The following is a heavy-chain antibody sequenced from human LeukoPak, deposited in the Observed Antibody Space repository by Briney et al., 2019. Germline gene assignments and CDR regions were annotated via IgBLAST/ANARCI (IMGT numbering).Heavy chain of an antibody. CDR2: ISAYNGNT. Sequence: ASENVSRQASGYTFPSYGMSLVRQAPGQGLEGMGWISAYNGNTNNAQKLQGRVTMTTDTSTSTTYMELRSLRSDDTAVYYRARRGVPAATNYFDYWGQGTLVTVSS. V-gene: IGHV1-18*04. CDR1: GYTFPSYG. CDR3: ARRGVPAATNYFDY. J-gene: IGHJ4*02. D-gene: IGHD2-2*01.